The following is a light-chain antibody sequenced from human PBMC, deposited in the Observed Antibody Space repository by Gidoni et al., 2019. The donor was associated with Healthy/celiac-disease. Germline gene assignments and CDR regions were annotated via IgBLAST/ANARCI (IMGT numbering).Light chain of an antibody. J-gene: IGKJ1*01. CDR2: KAS. CDR1: QSISSW. V-gene: IGKV1-5*03. CDR3: QQYNSYSPWT. Sequence: DIQMTQSPSTLSASVGDRVTITFRASQSISSWLAWYQQKPGKAPKHLIYKASSLESGVPSRFSGSGGGREDIITNSSRQPDDDATYYCQQYNSYSPWTFXXXTKVEIK.